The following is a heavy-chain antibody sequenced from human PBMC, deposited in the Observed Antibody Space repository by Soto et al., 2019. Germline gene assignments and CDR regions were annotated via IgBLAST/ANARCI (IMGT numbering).Heavy chain of an antibody. Sequence: QVQLQESGPGLVKPSETLSLTCAVSGNSISSDYYWGWIRQPPGKGLEWIGSIYHSGSTYYNPSLKSRVTISVDTSKNRFSLKMSSVTAADTAVYYCARSRQLGELDYWGQGTLVTVSS. CDR3: ARSRQLGELDY. J-gene: IGHJ4*02. CDR2: IYHSGST. CDR1: GNSISSDYY. D-gene: IGHD1-1*01. V-gene: IGHV4-38-2*01.